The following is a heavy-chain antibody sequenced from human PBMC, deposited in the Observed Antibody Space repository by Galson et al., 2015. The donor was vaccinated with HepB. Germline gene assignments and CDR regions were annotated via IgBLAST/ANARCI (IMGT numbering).Heavy chain of an antibody. CDR1: VYTFTDYY. V-gene: IGHV1-2*02. CDR3: AREQDTFYGMDV. Sequence: SVKVSCKASVYTFTDYYIHWVRQAPGQGLEWMGWINPNTGSANNAPKFQGRVTMTRDTSISTAYMELSALRSDDTAVYYCAREQDTFYGMDVWGQGTTVTVSS. CDR2: INPNTGSA. J-gene: IGHJ6*02. D-gene: IGHD2-15*01.